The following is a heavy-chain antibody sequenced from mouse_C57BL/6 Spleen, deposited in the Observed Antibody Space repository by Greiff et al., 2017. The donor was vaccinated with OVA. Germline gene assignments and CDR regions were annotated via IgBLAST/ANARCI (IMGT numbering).Heavy chain of an antibody. V-gene: IGHV1-55*01. CDR3: ARRYYYGSSEAWFAY. D-gene: IGHD1-1*01. CDR1: GYTFTSYW. Sequence: QVQLQQPGAELVKPGASVKMSCKASGYTFTSYWITWVKQRPGQGLAWIGDIYPGSGSTNYNEKFKSKATLTVDTSSSTAYMQLSSLTSEDSAVYYCARRYYYGSSEAWFAYWGQGTLVTVSA. CDR2: IYPGSGST. J-gene: IGHJ3*01.